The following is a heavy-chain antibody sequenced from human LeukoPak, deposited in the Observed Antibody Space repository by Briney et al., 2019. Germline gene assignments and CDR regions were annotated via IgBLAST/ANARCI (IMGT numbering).Heavy chain of an antibody. CDR2: INNDGSST. J-gene: IGHJ5*02. Sequence: TRGSLRLSCAASGFTFSSYWMHWVRQAPGKGLVWVSRINNDGSSTSYADSVKGRFTISRDNARNTLYLQMNSLRAEDTAVYYCARPTKEGSSWYWWFDPWGQGTLVTVSS. D-gene: IGHD6-13*01. CDR1: GFTFSSYW. V-gene: IGHV3-74*01. CDR3: ARPTKEGSSWYWWFDP.